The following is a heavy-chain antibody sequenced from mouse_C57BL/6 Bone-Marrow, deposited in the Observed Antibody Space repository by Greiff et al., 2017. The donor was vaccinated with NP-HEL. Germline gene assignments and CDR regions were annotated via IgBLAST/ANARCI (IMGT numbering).Heavy chain of an antibody. CDR1: GFTFSSYG. J-gene: IGHJ2*01. V-gene: IGHV5-6*01. CDR2: ISSGGSYT. Sequence: EVQLVESGGDLVKPGGSLKLSCAASGFTFSSYGMSWVRQTPDKRLEWVATISSGGSYTYYPDSVKGRFTISRDNAKNTLYLQMSSLKSEDTAMYSWAKHTRGGFDYWGQGTTLTVSS. CDR3: AKHTRGGFDY.